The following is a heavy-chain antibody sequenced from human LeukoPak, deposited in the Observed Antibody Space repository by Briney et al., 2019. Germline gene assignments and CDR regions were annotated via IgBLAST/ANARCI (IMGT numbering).Heavy chain of an antibody. Sequence: ASVKVSCKASGYTFTSYYMHWVRQAPGQGLEWMGIINPSGGSTSYAQKFQGRVTMTRDMPTSTVYMELSSLRSEDTAVYYCPRDPGLTVTPYYYYYMDVWGKGTTVTVSS. V-gene: IGHV1-46*01. D-gene: IGHD4-11*01. J-gene: IGHJ6*03. CDR1: GYTFTSYY. CDR3: PRDPGLTVTPYYYYYMDV. CDR2: INPSGGST.